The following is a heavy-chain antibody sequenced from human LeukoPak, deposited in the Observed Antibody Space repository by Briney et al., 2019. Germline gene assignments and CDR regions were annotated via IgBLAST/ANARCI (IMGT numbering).Heavy chain of an antibody. CDR1: GDRVSIICAV. J-gene: IGHJ3*02. D-gene: IGHD7-27*01. CDR3: VRDRALTGDRAFQI. Sequence: SQTLSLTCPISGDRVSIICAVCNWIRQSPSRGLEWLGRAYYRSKWYIDYAVSVKGRITINPDTSKNQFSLQLNSVTPEDTATYYCVRDRALTGDRAFQIWRQRTMLTVSS. V-gene: IGHV6-1*01. CDR2: AYYRSKWYI.